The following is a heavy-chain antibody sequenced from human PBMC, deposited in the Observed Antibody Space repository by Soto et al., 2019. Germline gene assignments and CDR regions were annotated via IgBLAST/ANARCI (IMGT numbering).Heavy chain of an antibody. CDR1: GNTFTNYY. CDR3: ARGGHVVVVTVAFDY. J-gene: IGHJ4*02. D-gene: IGHD2-21*02. Sequence: QVQLMQSGAEVKKPGASVKVSCKASGNTFTNYYIHWVRQAPGQGLEWMGTINPSGGHTTYSQNFLGRVTMTSDTSTSTLYMELTSLTSDDTAVYYCARGGHVVVVTVAFDYWGQGTLVTVSS. CDR2: INPSGGHT. V-gene: IGHV1-46*01.